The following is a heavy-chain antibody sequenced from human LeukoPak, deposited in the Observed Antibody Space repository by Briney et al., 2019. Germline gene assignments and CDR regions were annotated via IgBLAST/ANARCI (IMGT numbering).Heavy chain of an antibody. V-gene: IGHV1-69*01. CDR2: IIPIFGTA. CDR1: GFTFSSYA. D-gene: IGHD6-13*01. J-gene: IGHJ4*02. CDR3: ARDERDSSWSGEYYFDY. Sequence: GGSLRLSCAASGFTFSSYAISWVRQAPGQGLEWMGGIIPIFGTANYAQKFQGRVTITADESTSTAYMELSSLRSEDTAVYYCARDERDSSWSGEYYFDYWGQGTLVTVSS.